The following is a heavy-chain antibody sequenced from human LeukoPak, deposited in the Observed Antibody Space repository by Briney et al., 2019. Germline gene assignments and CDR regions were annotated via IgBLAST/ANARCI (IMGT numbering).Heavy chain of an antibody. Sequence: GGSLRLSCAASGFTFSSYAMSWVRQAPGKGLEWVSAISGSGGSTYYADSVKGRFTISRDNSKNTLYLQMNSLRAGDTAVYYCAKTTTVVTPFDRSDYWGQGTLVTVSS. CDR3: AKTTTVVTPFDRSDY. D-gene: IGHD4-23*01. V-gene: IGHV3-23*01. J-gene: IGHJ4*02. CDR2: ISGSGGST. CDR1: GFTFSSYA.